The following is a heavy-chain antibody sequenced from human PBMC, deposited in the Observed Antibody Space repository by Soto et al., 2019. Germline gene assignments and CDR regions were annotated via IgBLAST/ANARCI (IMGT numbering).Heavy chain of an antibody. CDR3: ARAREDCSSTSCFLDV. CDR2: INPNSGGT. Sequence: ASVKVSCKASGYTFTGYYMHWVRQAPGQGLEWMGWINPNSGGTNYAQKFQGWVTMTRDTSISTAYMELSRLRSDDTAVYYCARAREDCSSTSCFLDVWGKGTTVTVSS. V-gene: IGHV1-2*04. D-gene: IGHD2-2*01. CDR1: GYTFTGYY. J-gene: IGHJ6*04.